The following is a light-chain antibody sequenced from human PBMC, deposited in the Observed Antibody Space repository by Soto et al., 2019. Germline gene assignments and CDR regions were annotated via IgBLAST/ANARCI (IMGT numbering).Light chain of an antibody. Sequence: DIVMTQSPLSLPVTPGEPASISCRSSQSLLYSNGYNYLDWYLQKPGQSPQFLIYLGSNRSSGVPDRFSGSGSGTDFTLKISRVEAEDVGVYYCMQALQTPLTIGGGTKVEIK. V-gene: IGKV2-28*01. CDR1: QSLLYSNGYNY. CDR2: LGS. J-gene: IGKJ4*01. CDR3: MQALQTPLT.